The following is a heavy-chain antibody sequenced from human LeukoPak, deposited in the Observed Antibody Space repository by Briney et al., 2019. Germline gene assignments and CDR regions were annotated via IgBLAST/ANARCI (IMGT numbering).Heavy chain of an antibody. Sequence: GASVKVSCKASGYTFTSYYMHWVRQAPGQGLEWMGIINPSGGSTSYAQKFQGRVTMTRDMSTSTVYMELSNLRSEDTAVYYCAIEVRRVGLVAARPRMRMDVWGKGTTVTVSS. CDR1: GYTFTSYY. CDR2: INPSGGST. D-gene: IGHD6-6*01. CDR3: AIEVRRVGLVAARPRMRMDV. V-gene: IGHV1-46*01. J-gene: IGHJ6*04.